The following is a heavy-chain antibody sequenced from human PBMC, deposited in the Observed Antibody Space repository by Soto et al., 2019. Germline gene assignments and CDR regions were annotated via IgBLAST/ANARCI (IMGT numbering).Heavy chain of an antibody. CDR1: GDSVSSNSAA. D-gene: IGHD5-12*01. J-gene: IGHJ3*02. Sequence: KQSQTLSLTCAISGDSVSSNSAAWNWIRQSPSRGLEWLGRTYYRPKWYNDYAVSVKSRITINPDTSKNQFSLQLNSVTPEDTAVYYCARESPGRDGYNNDAFDIWGQGTMVTVSS. V-gene: IGHV6-1*01. CDR3: ARESPGRDGYNNDAFDI. CDR2: TYYRPKWYN.